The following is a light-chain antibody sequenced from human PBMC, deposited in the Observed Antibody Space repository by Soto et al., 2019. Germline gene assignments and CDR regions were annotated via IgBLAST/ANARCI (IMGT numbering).Light chain of an antibody. Sequence: QSVLTQPPPVSGAPGQRVTISCTGSSSNIGAGYDVHWYQQLPGTAPKLLIYGNSNRPSGVPDRFSGSKSGTSASLAITGLQAEDGANYTCHPYDSGLSGYVFGTGTKSPV. CDR2: GNS. CDR1: SSNIGAGYD. CDR3: HPYDSGLSGYV. J-gene: IGLJ1*01. V-gene: IGLV1-40*01.